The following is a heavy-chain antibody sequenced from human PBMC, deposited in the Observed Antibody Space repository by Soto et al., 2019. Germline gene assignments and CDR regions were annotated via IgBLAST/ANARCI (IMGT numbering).Heavy chain of an antibody. V-gene: IGHV1-8*01. CDR2: MNPNSGNT. J-gene: IGHJ4*02. CDR1: GYTFTSYD. CDR3: AREYSSGWSKD. Sequence: QVQLVQSGAEVKKPGASVKVSCKASGYTFTSYDINWVRQATGQGLEWMGWMNPNSGNTGYAQKLQGRVTMNRNTSTSTAYMELSSLRSEDTVVDYCAREYSSGWSKDWGQGTLVTVSS. D-gene: IGHD6-19*01.